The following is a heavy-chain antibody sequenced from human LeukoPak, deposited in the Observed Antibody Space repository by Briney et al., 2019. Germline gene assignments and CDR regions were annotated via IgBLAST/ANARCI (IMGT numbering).Heavy chain of an antibody. D-gene: IGHD2-2*01. CDR2: MNPNSGNT. Sequence: GASVKVSCKASGYTFTSYDINWVRQATGQGLEWMGWMNPNSGNTGYAQKFQGRVTMTRNTAISTAYMELSSLRSEDTAVYYCARESLPAATDDYYGMDVWGQGTTVTVSS. J-gene: IGHJ6*02. V-gene: IGHV1-8*01. CDR3: ARESLPAATDDYYGMDV. CDR1: GYTFTSYD.